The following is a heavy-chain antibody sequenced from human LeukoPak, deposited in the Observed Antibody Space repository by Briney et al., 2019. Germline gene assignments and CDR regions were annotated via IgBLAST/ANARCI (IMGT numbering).Heavy chain of an antibody. V-gene: IGHV4-59*01. Sequence: SETLSLTCTVSGGSISNYYWSWIRQPPGKGLEWIGYIYNSGHTNYNPSLKSRVTISEDTSKNQLSLKLSSVTAADTAVYCCARAAVTTSRYLQHWGQGTLVTVSS. CDR3: ARAAVTTSRYLQH. CDR2: IYNSGHT. D-gene: IGHD4-17*01. CDR1: GGSISNYY. J-gene: IGHJ1*01.